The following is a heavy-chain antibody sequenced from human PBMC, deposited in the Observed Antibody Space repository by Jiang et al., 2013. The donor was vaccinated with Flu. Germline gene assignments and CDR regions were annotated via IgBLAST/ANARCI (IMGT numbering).Heavy chain of an antibody. Sequence: QSGSELKKPGASVKVSCKTSGYTFNNYAMIWVRQAPGQGLEWMGWINTNTGNPTYAQGFTGRFVFSLDTSVSTAYLQISSLKAEDTAVYFCARDTASGYEISLDYWGQGTLVTVSS. CDR1: GYTFNNYA. CDR3: ARDTASGYEISLDY. D-gene: IGHD5-12*01. V-gene: IGHV7-4-1*02. CDR2: INTNTGNP. J-gene: IGHJ4*02.